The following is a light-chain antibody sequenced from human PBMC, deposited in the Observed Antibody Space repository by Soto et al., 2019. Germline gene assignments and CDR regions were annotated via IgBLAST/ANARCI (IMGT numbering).Light chain of an antibody. J-gene: IGLJ2*01. CDR2: SNN. CDR1: SSNIGSNS. V-gene: IGLV1-44*01. Sequence: QSVLTQPPSASGTPGQRVTISCSGSSSNIGSNSVNWYQQLPGTAPKLLIYSNNQRPLGVPDRFSGSKSGTSASLAISGLQSEDEADYCCAAWDDSLNGPVFGGGTKLTVL. CDR3: AAWDDSLNGPV.